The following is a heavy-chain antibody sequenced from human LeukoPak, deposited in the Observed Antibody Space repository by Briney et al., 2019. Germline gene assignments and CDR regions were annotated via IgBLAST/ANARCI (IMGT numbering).Heavy chain of an antibody. D-gene: IGHD2-21*02. J-gene: IGHJ4*02. Sequence: SETLSLTCTASGVSVSGYYWSWIRRPPGRGLEWIGYIFYSGTTLYSPSLKSRVTMSVDTSENQFSLKLSSVTAADTAVYYCARHDVVPVIRRGFDFWGQGILVTVSS. CDR3: ARHDVVPVIRRGFDF. V-gene: IGHV4-59*08. CDR2: IFYSGTT. CDR1: GVSVSGYY.